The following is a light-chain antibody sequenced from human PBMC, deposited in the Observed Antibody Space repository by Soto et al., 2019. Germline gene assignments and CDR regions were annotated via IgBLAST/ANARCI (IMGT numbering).Light chain of an antibody. V-gene: IGKV3-11*01. Sequence: VAPGNITTNDCRASQSVAANYLAWYQQKRGQAPRLLIYDASNRATGIPARFSGSGSGTVFSLTISSLEPDVLAVYYCQPGSTWWTFNQGAKVDI. CDR1: QSVAANY. CDR2: DAS. J-gene: IGKJ1*01. CDR3: QPGSTWWT.